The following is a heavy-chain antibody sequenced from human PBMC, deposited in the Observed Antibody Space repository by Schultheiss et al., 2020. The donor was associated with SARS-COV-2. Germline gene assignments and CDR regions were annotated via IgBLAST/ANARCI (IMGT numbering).Heavy chain of an antibody. CDR3: ARVPGDPRVYYYYMDV. CDR1: GYTFTSYA. CDR2: INAGNGNT. D-gene: IGHD4-17*01. Sequence: ASVKVSCKASGYTFTSYAMHWVRQAPGQRLEWMGWINAGNGNTKYSQKFQGRVTITADKSTSTAYMELSSLRSDDTAVYYCARVPGDPRVYYYYMDVWGQGTTVTVSS. J-gene: IGHJ6*02. V-gene: IGHV1-3*01.